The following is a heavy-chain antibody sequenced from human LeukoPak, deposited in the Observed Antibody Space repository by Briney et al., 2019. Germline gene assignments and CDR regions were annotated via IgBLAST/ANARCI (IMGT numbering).Heavy chain of an antibody. D-gene: IGHD1-14*01. CDR1: GFTFSSYA. Sequence: PGASLRLSCAAFGFTFSSYAMSWVRQAPGKGLEWVSAISGSGGSTYYADSVEGRFTISRDNSKNTLYLQMNSLRAEDTAVYYCAKGRSAFDIWGQGTMVTVSS. V-gene: IGHV3-23*01. CDR2: ISGSGGST. J-gene: IGHJ3*02. CDR3: AKGRSAFDI.